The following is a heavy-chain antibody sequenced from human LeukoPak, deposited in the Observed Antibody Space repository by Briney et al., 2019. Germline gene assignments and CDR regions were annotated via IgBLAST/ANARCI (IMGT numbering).Heavy chain of an antibody. CDR2: VNHSGYT. J-gene: IGHJ4*02. CDR1: GTSFISYY. V-gene: IGHV4-34*01. D-gene: IGHD4-17*01. Sequence: KPSETLSLTCGVSGTSFISYYWSWIRQTPGKGLEWIGEVNHSGYTNMNPSLKSRVTISVDTSKNQFSLMMTSVTAADTAVYFCARMTTGHDYWGQGTLVTVSS. CDR3: ARMTTGHDY.